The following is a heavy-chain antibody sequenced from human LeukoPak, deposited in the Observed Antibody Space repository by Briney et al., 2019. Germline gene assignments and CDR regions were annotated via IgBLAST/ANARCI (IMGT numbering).Heavy chain of an antibody. D-gene: IGHD5-12*01. CDR3: ARGPRVATFNVY. J-gene: IGHJ4*02. V-gene: IGHV1-8*02. CDR2: MNPNSGNT. CDR1: AYTFTNFD. Sequence: ASVKVSCKASAYTFTNFDINWVRQAPGQGLEWMGWMNPNSGNTGYAQKFQGRVTMTRNTSISTAYMEPSSLRSEDTAVYYCARGPRVATFNVYWGQGTLVTVSS.